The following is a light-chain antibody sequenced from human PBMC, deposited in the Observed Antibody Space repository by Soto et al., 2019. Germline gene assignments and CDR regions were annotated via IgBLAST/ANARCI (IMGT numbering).Light chain of an antibody. J-gene: IGKJ2*01. V-gene: IGKV3-20*01. CDR2: GAS. CDR3: QQYGSPYT. Sequence: EIVLTQSPGTLSLSPGERATLSCRASESVSSNNLAWYQHRPGRAPRLLIYGASSRTTGIPDRFSGSGSGTDLTLTISRLEPEDFAVYFCQQYGSPYTFGQGTKLEIK. CDR1: ESVSSNN.